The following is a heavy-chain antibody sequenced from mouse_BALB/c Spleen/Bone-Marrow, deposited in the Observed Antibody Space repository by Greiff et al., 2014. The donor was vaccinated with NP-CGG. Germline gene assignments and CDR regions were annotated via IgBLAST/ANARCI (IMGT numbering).Heavy chain of an antibody. CDR1: GFTFTDYY. CDR3: ARDIYGGDS. D-gene: IGHD1-1*01. V-gene: IGHV7-3*02. CDR2: IRNKANGYTT. J-gene: IGHJ2*01. Sequence: EVMLVESGGGLVQPGGSLRLSCATSGFTFTDYYMSWVRQPPGKALEWLGFIRNKANGYTTEYSASVKGRFTISRDNSQSILYLQMNTLRAEDSATYYCARDIYGGDSWGQGTTLTVSS.